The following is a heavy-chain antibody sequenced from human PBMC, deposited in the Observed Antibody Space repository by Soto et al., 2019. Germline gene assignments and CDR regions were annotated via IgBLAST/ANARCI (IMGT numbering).Heavy chain of an antibody. D-gene: IGHD6-13*01. J-gene: IGHJ4*02. Sequence: KTSETLSLTCTVSGGSISRYYWSWIRQPAGKGLEWIGRIYTSGSTNYNPSLKSRVTMSVDTSKNQFSLKLSSVTAADTAVYYCARDFPYSSSWYAGFDYWGQGSLVTVSS. CDR2: IYTSGST. V-gene: IGHV4-4*07. CDR3: ARDFPYSSSWYAGFDY. CDR1: GGSISRYY.